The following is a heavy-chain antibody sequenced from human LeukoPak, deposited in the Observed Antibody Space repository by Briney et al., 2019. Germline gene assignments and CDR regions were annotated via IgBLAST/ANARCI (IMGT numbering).Heavy chain of an antibody. D-gene: IGHD5-18*01. J-gene: IGHJ6*02. V-gene: IGHV4-59*01. CDR1: GGSISSYY. CDR3: ASGYSYGYSGYYGMDV. CDR2: IYYSGST. Sequence: PSETLSLTCTVSGGSISSYYWSWIRQPPGKGLEWIGYIYYSGSTNYNPSLKSRVTISVDTSKNQFSLKLSSVTAADTAVYYCASGYSYGYSGYYGMDVWGQGTTVTVSS.